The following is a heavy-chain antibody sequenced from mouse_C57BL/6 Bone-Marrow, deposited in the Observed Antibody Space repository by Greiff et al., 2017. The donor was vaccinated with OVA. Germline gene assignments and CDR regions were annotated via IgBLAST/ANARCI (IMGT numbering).Heavy chain of an antibody. Sequence: EVKLMESGAGLVKPGGSLKLSCAASGFTFSSYAMSWVRQTPEKRLEWVAYISSGGDYIYYADTVKGRFTISRDNARNTLYLQMSSLKSEDTAMYYCTRPYYYGNHWYFDVWGTGTTVTVSS. J-gene: IGHJ1*03. CDR3: TRPYYYGNHWYFDV. CDR1: GFTFSSYA. CDR2: ISSGGDYI. V-gene: IGHV5-9-1*02. D-gene: IGHD1-1*01.